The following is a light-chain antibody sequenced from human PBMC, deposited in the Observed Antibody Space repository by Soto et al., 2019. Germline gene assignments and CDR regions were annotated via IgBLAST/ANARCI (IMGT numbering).Light chain of an antibody. CDR2: STT. Sequence: QAVVTQEPSLTVSTGGTVTLTCDSSTGAVTSGYYPNWFQQKPGQPPRALIYSTTYKHSWTPARFSGALLGGKAALTLSGVQPEDEADYYCLLFYGYGVVFGGGTKLTV. J-gene: IGLJ2*01. CDR1: TGAVTSGYY. V-gene: IGLV7-43*01. CDR3: LLFYGYGVV.